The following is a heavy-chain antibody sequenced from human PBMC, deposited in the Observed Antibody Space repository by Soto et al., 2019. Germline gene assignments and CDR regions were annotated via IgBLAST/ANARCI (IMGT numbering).Heavy chain of an antibody. Sequence: SVKVSCKASGGTFSSYAISWVRQAPGQGLEWMGGIIPIFGTANYAQKFQGRVTITADESTSTAYMELSSLRSEDTAVYYCARAGRLNYDILTGYFGVYYYYGMDVWGQGTTVTVSS. J-gene: IGHJ6*02. CDR3: ARAGRLNYDILTGYFGVYYYYGMDV. CDR2: IIPIFGTA. D-gene: IGHD3-9*01. V-gene: IGHV1-69*13. CDR1: GGTFSSYA.